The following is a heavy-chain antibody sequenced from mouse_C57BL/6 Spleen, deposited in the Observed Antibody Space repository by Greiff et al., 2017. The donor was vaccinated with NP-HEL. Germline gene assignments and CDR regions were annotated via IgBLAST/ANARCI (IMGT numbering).Heavy chain of an antibody. CDR3: ARRGYGNYGEGDY. Sequence: VQLQQPGAELVKPGASVKMSCKASGYTFTSYWITWVKQRPGQGLEWIGDIYPGSGSTNYNEKFKSKATLPVDTSSSTAYMQLSSLTSEDSAVYYYARRGYGNYGEGDYWGQGTTLTVSS. D-gene: IGHD2-1*01. CDR1: GYTFTSYW. J-gene: IGHJ2*01. V-gene: IGHV1-55*01. CDR2: IYPGSGST.